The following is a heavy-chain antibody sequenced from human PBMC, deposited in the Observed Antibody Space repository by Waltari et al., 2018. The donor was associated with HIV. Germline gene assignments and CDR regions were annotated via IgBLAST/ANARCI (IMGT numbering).Heavy chain of an antibody. CDR3: ARKTAGYMNNWYFDS. Sequence: EVQLVQSGAQLKKPGQSLQISCQASGYSFSNYWIGWVRQMPGKGLEYLGILHPGYSETKYSPSLEGHVTISADTSINTAYLQWTSLKASDTATYFCARKTAGYMNNWYFDSWSQGTLVTVSS. J-gene: IGHJ4*02. CDR1: GYSFSNYW. D-gene: IGHD1-20*01. CDR2: LHPGYSET. V-gene: IGHV5-51*01.